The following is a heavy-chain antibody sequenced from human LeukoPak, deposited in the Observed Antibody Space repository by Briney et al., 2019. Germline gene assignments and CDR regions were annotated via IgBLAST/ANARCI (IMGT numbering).Heavy chain of an antibody. J-gene: IGHJ4*02. V-gene: IGHV3-15*01. CDR3: ATEGSSAKYFDF. CDR2: IRSKTHGGTT. CDR1: GFTFSDVW. D-gene: IGHD1-26*01. Sequence: GSLRLSCAASGFTFSDVWMSWVRQAPGMGLEWIGRIRSKTHGGTTDYAAPVKGRFSISRDDSKNTLYLQMNSLETEDTAVYYCATEGSSAKYFDFWGQGTLVTVSS.